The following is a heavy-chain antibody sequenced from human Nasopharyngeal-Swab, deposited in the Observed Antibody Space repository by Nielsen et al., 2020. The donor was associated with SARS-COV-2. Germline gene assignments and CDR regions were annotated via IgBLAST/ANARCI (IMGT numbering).Heavy chain of an antibody. J-gene: IGHJ4*02. CDR2: IGSKAYGGTT. CDR3: TRDDFWSGYYPY. V-gene: IGHV3-49*04. D-gene: IGHD3-3*01. CDR1: ESTFGDYA. Sequence: GGPLRPSFTPSESTFGDYAISWVRQAPGKGLEGVGFIGSKAYGGTTEYAASAKGRFTISRDDSKSIAYLQMNSLKTEDTAVYYCTRDDFWSGYYPYWGQGTLVTVSS.